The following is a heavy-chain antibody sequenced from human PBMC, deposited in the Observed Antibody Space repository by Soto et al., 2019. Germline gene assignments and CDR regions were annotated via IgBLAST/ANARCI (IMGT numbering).Heavy chain of an antibody. CDR2: IWYDGSNK. Sequence: QVQLVESGGGVVQPGRSLRLSCAASGFTFSSYGMHWVRQAPGKGLEWVAVIWYDGSNKYYADSVKGRFTISRDNSKNPLYLQMNSLRAEDTAVYYCARGRYSSSWYENYYYGMDVWGQGTTVTVSS. D-gene: IGHD6-13*01. CDR3: ARGRYSSSWYENYYYGMDV. V-gene: IGHV3-33*01. CDR1: GFTFSSYG. J-gene: IGHJ6*02.